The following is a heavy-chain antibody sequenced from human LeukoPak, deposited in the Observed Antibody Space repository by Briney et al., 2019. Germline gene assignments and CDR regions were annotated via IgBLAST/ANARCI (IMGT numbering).Heavy chain of an antibody. V-gene: IGHV1-69-2*01. J-gene: IGHJ3*02. Sequence: ASVKVSCKVSGYTFTDYYMHWVQQAPGKGLEWMGLVDPEDVETIYAEKFQGRITITADTSTDTAYMELSSLRSEDTAVYYCATGPGLVDAFDIWGQGTMVTVSS. CDR3: ATGPGLVDAFDI. CDR2: VDPEDVET. CDR1: GYTFTDYY. D-gene: IGHD3/OR15-3a*01.